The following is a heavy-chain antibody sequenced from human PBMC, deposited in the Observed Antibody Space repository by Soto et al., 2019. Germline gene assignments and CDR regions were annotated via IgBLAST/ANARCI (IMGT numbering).Heavy chain of an antibody. D-gene: IGHD3-22*01. CDR1: GGLFSSYP. Sequence: EQLVQSGAEVKKPGSSVKVSCKASGGLFSSYPISWVRQVPGQGLEWMGVIIPVFQTAYYTQRFQGRVTITADESTNTAYMELSSLRSEDTAIYYCARGGSGYTWFNEFWGQGTLVTVSS. V-gene: IGHV1-69*01. CDR2: IIPVFQTA. CDR3: ARGGSGYTWFNEF. J-gene: IGHJ4*02.